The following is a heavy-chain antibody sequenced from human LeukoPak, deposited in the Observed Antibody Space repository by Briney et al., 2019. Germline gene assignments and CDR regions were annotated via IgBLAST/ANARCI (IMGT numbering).Heavy chain of an antibody. V-gene: IGHV5-51*01. J-gene: IGHJ5*02. CDR3: ARHAAVAGPNWFDP. D-gene: IGHD6-19*01. CDR2: IYPGDSDT. CDR1: GYSFTSYW. Sequence: GESLKISGKGSGYSFTSYWIGGLRQMPGKGLEWMGIIYPGDSDTRSSPSFQGQVTISADKSISTAYLQWSSLKASDTAMYYCARHAAVAGPNWFDPWGQGTLVTVSS.